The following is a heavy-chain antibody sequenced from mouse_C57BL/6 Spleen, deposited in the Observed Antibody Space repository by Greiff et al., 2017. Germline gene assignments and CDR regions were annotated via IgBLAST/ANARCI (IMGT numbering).Heavy chain of an antibody. CDR2: IYPRSGNT. V-gene: IGHV1-81*01. CDR3: ARVYDYDYAMDY. D-gene: IGHD2-4*01. Sequence: QVQLQQSGAELVRPGASVKLSCKASGYTFTSYGIRWVKQRTGQGLEWIGEIYPRSGNTYYNEKFKGKATLTADKSSSTAYMELRSLTSEDSAVYFCARVYDYDYAMDYWGQGTSVTVSS. J-gene: IGHJ4*01. CDR1: GYTFTSYG.